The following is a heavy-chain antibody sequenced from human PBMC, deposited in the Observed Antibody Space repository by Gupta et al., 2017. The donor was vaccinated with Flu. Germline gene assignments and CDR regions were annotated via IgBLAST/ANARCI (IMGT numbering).Heavy chain of an antibody. D-gene: IGHD3-9*01. CDR3: ASPSQPRLVIDSGTDY. Sequence: QLQLQESGPGLVKPSETLSLTCTVSGGSISSSSYYWGWIRQPPGKGLEWIGSIYYSGSTYYNPSLKSRVTISVDTSKNQFSLKLSSVTAADTAVYYCASPSQPRLVIDSGTDYWGQGTLVTVSS. CDR1: GGSISSSSYY. V-gene: IGHV4-39*01. J-gene: IGHJ4*02. CDR2: IYYSGST.